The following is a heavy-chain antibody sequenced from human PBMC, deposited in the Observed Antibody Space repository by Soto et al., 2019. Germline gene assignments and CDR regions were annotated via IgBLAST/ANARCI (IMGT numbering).Heavy chain of an antibody. Sequence: VESLKISCKGSGYIFTSYWICCFLQMPVKVLEWMGIIYPGDSDTRYSPSFQGQVTISADKSISTAYPQWSSLKASDTAMYYCARLGGNGYSYGYPNWFDPWGQGTLVTVSS. V-gene: IGHV5-51*01. CDR3: ARLGGNGYSYGYPNWFDP. D-gene: IGHD5-18*01. CDR2: IYPGDSDT. J-gene: IGHJ5*02. CDR1: GYIFTSYW.